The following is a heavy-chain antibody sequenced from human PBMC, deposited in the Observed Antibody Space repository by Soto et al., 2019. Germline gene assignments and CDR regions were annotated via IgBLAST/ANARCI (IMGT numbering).Heavy chain of an antibody. J-gene: IGHJ4*02. D-gene: IGHD3-10*01. CDR1: GYTFTSYD. CDR3: ARGSSWVTMVRGDSFDY. Sequence: QVQLVQSGAEVKKPGASVKVSCKASGYTFTSYDINWVRQATGQGLEWMGWMNPSSGNTGYAQKFQGRVTMTRNTSISTAYMELSSLRSEDTAVYYCARGSSWVTMVRGDSFDYWGQGTLVTVSS. V-gene: IGHV1-8*01. CDR2: MNPSSGNT.